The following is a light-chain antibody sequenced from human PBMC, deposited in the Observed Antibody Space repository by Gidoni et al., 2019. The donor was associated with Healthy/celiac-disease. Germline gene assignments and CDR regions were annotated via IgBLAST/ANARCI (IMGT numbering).Light chain of an antibody. Sequence: EIVMTQSPATLSVSPGERATLSCRASQSVNSNLAWYQQKPGQAPRLLIYGASTRATGIPARFSGSGSGTEFTLTISSLQSEDFAVYYCHRDMYTFGQGTKLEIK. V-gene: IGKV3-15*01. CDR1: QSVNSN. CDR2: GAS. CDR3: HRDMYT. J-gene: IGKJ2*01.